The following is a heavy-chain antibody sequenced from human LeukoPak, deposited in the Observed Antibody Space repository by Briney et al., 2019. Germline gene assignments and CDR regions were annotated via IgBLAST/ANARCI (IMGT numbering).Heavy chain of an antibody. D-gene: IGHD2-2*01. CDR1: GYTFTSYD. Sequence: ASVKVSCKASGYTFTSYDINWVRQATGQGLEWMGWMNPNSGNTGYAQKFQGRVTMTRNTSISTAYMELSSLRSEDTAVYYCARSGCSSTSCYSELSFLWGQGTLVTVSS. J-gene: IGHJ4*02. V-gene: IGHV1-8*01. CDR2: MNPNSGNT. CDR3: ARSGCSSTSCYSELSFL.